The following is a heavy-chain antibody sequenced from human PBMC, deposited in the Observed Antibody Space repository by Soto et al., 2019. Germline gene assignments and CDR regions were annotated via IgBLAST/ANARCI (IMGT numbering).Heavy chain of an antibody. CDR1: DDSINSDKYY. V-gene: IGHV4-39*01. D-gene: IGHD3-9*01. CDR2: IYYRGNA. Sequence: QLQLQESGPGLVKPSETLSLTCSVSDDSINSDKYYWGWIRQPPGKGLEWIGSIYYRGNAYYNPSLLTRVTLALAKSRSQFSLKLNSVTPADSAVYFCARLEGLATISYYFDFWGPGALVTVSS. J-gene: IGHJ4*02. CDR3: ARLEGLATISYYFDF.